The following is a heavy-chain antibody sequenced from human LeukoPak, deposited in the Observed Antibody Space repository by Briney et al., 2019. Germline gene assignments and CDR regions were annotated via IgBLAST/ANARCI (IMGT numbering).Heavy chain of an antibody. CDR3: ASRPRGNAIDI. CDR1: AGSIISSSYY. J-gene: IGHJ3*02. V-gene: IGHV4-39*01. Sequence: SETLSITCTVSAGSIISSSYYWGWIRQPPGMGLEWIGSIYYSGSTYYNPSLKSRVTVSVDTSKNQFSLKLSSVTAADTAVYYCASRPRGNAIDIWGQGTMVTVSS. CDR2: IYYSGST.